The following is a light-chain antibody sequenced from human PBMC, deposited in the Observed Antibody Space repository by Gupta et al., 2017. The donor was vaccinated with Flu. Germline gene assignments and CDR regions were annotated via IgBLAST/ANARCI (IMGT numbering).Light chain of an antibody. J-gene: IGLJ1*01. CDR3: AAWDDSLNGHYV. V-gene: IGLV1-44*01. CDR1: SSNIGSNA. Sequence: QSVLAQPPSASGTPGQRVTCTCSGSSSNIGSNAVNWYQQVPGTSTKLLIYGSNQRTSGVPDRFAGSKSGTSASLAIRGLQSEDEADYYCAAWDDSLNGHYVFGTGTKVTVL. CDR2: GSN.